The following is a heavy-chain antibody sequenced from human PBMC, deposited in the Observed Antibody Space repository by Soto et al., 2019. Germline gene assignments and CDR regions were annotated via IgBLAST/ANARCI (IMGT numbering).Heavy chain of an antibody. CDR3: ARDAAVGRFDY. CDR1: GFTFSSYE. D-gene: IGHD1-26*01. CDR2: ISSSGSTI. J-gene: IGHJ4*02. V-gene: IGHV3-48*03. Sequence: EVQLVESGGGLVQPGGSLRLSCAASGFTFSSYEMNWVRQAPGKGLEWVSYISSSGSTIYYADSVKGRFTISRDNAKNSLYLKMNSLRAEDTAVYYCARDAAVGRFDYWGQGTLVTVSS.